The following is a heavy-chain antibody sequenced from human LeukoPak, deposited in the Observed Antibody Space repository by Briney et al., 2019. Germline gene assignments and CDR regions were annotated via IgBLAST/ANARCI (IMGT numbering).Heavy chain of an antibody. D-gene: IGHD4-11*01. CDR1: GATFSSYA. Sequence: GASVKVSCKASGATFSSYAINWVRQAPGQGLEWMGRIIPMLGTVNYAQKFQGRVTIIADKFTSTAYMEVSSLRSEDTAVYYCARDRTTPGAFDIWGQGTMVTVSS. V-gene: IGHV1-69*04. CDR2: IIPMLGTV. J-gene: IGHJ3*02. CDR3: ARDRTTPGAFDI.